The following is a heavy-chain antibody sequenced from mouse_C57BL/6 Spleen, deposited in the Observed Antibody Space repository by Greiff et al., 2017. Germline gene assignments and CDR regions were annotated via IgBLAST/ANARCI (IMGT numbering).Heavy chain of an antibody. D-gene: IGHD3-1*01. CDR3: ARGDSGAMDY. V-gene: IGHV1-81*01. J-gene: IGHJ4*01. CDR2: IYPRSGNT. Sequence: VKLVESGAELARPGASVKLSCKASGYTFTSYGISWVKQRTGQGLEWIGEIYPRSGNTYYNEKFKGKATLTADKSSSTAYMELRSLASEDSAVYICARGDSGAMDYWGQGTSVTVSS. CDR1: GYTFTSYG.